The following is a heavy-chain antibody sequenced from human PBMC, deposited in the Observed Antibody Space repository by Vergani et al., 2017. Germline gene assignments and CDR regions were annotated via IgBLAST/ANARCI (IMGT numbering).Heavy chain of an antibody. Sequence: VQLLESGGGLVQPGGSLRLSCAASGFTFSDFAMHWLRQAPGKGPEWVALISYDGNGKYYGDSLKGQFTISRDNSKNTLFLQMSNLQIDDTAVYYCAKGRFCTSASCQDAFDVWCRGTQVIVSS. V-gene: IGHV3-30*18. CDR1: GFTFSDFA. CDR2: ISYDGNGK. J-gene: IGHJ3*01. D-gene: IGHD2-2*01. CDR3: AKGRFCTSASCQDAFDV.